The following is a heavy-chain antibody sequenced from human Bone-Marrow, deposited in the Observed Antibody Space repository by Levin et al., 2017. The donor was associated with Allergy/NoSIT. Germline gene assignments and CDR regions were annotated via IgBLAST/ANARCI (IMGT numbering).Heavy chain of an antibody. Sequence: PGGSLRLSCKGSGYSFTSYWISWVRQMPGKGLEWMGRIDPSDSYTNYSPSFQGHVTISADKSISTAYLQWSSLKASDTAMYYCARPAYCSSTSFVCYYYMDVWGKGTTVTVSS. CDR2: IDPSDSYT. CDR1: GYSFTSYW. V-gene: IGHV5-10-1*01. CDR3: ARPAYCSSTSFVCYYYMDV. J-gene: IGHJ6*03. D-gene: IGHD2-2*01.